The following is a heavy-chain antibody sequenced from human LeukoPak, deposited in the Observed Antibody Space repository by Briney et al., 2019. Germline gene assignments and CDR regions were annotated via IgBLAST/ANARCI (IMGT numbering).Heavy chain of an antibody. CDR1: GGTFSTYG. CDR2: IIPMFGTA. V-gene: IGHV1-69*05. D-gene: IGHD3-3*01. CDR3: ARAGADDFWSGSTFDS. J-gene: IGHJ5*01. Sequence: SVKVSCKASGGTFSTYGITWVRQAPGQGLEWMGGIIPMFGTAKYAQKFQGRVTISTDESTSTAYMELSSLRSEDTAVYYCARAGADDFWSGSTFDSWGQGTLVTVSS.